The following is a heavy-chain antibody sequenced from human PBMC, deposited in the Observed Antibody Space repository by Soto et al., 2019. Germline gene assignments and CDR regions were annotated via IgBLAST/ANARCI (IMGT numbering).Heavy chain of an antibody. Sequence: QVQLQESGPGLVKPSQTLSLICTVSGGSINSGGYYWNWIRQHPGKGLEWIGYIFYSGSTYYNPFLRSRVTISADTSENQCSLHLSSVTAADTAVYFWARGYRQSGYSSSWVFDYWGQGTLVNVSS. CDR2: IFYSGST. CDR3: ARGYRQSGYSSSWVFDY. V-gene: IGHV4-31*03. J-gene: IGHJ4*02. CDR1: GGSINSGGYY. D-gene: IGHD6-13*01.